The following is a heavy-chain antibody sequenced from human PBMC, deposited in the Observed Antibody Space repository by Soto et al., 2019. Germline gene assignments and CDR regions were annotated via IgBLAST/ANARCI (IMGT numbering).Heavy chain of an antibody. D-gene: IGHD3-3*01. CDR1: GGTFSSYA. CDR2: IIPIFGTA. CDR3: ARAGPEYDFWSGYFQFDY. J-gene: IGHJ4*02. V-gene: IGHV1-69*13. Sequence: SVKVSCKASGGTFSSYAISWVRQAPGQGLEWMGGIIPIFGTANYAQKFQGRVTITADESTSTAYMELSSPRSEDTAVYYCARAGPEYDFWSGYFQFDYWGQGTLVTVSS.